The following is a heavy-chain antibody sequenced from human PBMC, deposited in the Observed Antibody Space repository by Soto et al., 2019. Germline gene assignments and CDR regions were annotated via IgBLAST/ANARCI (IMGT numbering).Heavy chain of an antibody. Sequence: PSETLSLTCTVSGGSISSGGYFWSWIRQHPGKGLEWIGYIYYSGSTYYSPSLKSRVTISVDTSKNQFSLKLSSVTAADTAVYYCAVLFSGELLDYWGQGTQVTVSS. D-gene: IGHD1-26*01. CDR3: AVLFSGELLDY. J-gene: IGHJ4*02. V-gene: IGHV4-31*08. CDR2: IYYSGST. CDR1: GGSISSGGYF.